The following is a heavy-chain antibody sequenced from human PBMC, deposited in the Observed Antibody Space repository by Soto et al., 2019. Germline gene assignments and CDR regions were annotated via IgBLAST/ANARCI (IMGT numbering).Heavy chain of an antibody. CDR1: GFTFGIYW. CDR3: ARVAYDYVWGSYRYTDYGMDV. CDR2: IKQDGSEK. D-gene: IGHD3-16*02. J-gene: IGHJ6*02. V-gene: IGHV3-7*01. Sequence: EVQLVESGGGLVQPGGSLRLSCAASGFTFGIYWMSWVRQAPGKGLEWVANIKQDGSEKYYVDSMKGRFTISRDNAKNSLYLQMNSLRAEDTAVYYCARVAYDYVWGSYRYTDYGMDVWGQGTTVTVSS.